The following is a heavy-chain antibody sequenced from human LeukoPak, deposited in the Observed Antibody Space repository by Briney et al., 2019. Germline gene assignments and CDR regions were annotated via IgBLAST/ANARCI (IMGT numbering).Heavy chain of an antibody. CDR3: ARDIDVAAASYYGMGV. CDR1: GGSISSYY. D-gene: IGHD6-13*01. J-gene: IGHJ6*02. CDR2: ICTSGST. V-gene: IGHV4-4*07. Sequence: SETLSVTFIVTGGSISSYYWSWIRQPAGKGREWIGRICTSGSTNYNPSLKSRVTISVDTSKNQFSLKLSSVTAADTAVYYCARDIDVAAASYYGMGVWGQGTTVTVSS.